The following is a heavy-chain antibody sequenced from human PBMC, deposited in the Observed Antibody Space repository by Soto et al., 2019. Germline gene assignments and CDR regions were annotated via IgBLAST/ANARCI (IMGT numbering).Heavy chain of an antibody. D-gene: IGHD2-2*01. CDR2: ISSSSTI. V-gene: IGHV3-48*02. CDR3: ARGGELGYCSSTSCLAFDI. J-gene: IGHJ3*02. Sequence: SVGSLRLSCAASGFTFSSYSMNWVRQAPGKGLEWVSYISSSSTIYYADSVEGRFTISRDNAKNSLYLQMNSLRDEDTAVYYCARGGELGYCSSTSCLAFDIWGQGTMVTVSS. CDR1: GFTFSSYS.